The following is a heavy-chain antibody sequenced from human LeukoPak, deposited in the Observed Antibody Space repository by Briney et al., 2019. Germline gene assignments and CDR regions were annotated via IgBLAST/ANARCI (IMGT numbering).Heavy chain of an antibody. CDR3: AKDVGSGYSYGYYAY. D-gene: IGHD5-18*01. Sequence: GGSLRLSCAASRFTFTSYAMTWVRQAPGKGLEWVSGISWNSGSIGYADSVKGRFTISRDNAKNSLYLQMNSLRAEDTALYYCAKDVGSGYSYGYYAYWGQGTLVTVSS. CDR2: ISWNSGSI. V-gene: IGHV3-9*01. CDR1: RFTFTSYA. J-gene: IGHJ4*02.